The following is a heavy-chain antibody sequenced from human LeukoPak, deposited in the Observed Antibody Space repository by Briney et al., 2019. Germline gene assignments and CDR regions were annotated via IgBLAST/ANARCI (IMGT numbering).Heavy chain of an antibody. CDR2: INHSGST. J-gene: IGHJ4*02. V-gene: IGHV4-34*01. Sequence: SETLSLTCAVYGGPFGVYYWSWVRQPPGKGLEWIGEINHSGSTNYSPSLKSRVTISVDTSKNHFSLKLSSVTAADAAVYYCAGPGAGDLDYWGQGTLVTVSS. CDR1: GGPFGVYY. CDR3: AGPGAGDLDY. D-gene: IGHD3-10*01.